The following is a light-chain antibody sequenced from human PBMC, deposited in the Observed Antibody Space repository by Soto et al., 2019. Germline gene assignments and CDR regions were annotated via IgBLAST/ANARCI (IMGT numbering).Light chain of an antibody. Sequence: QSALTQPASVSVCPGQSITLSCTGSSSDVGSSNYVSWYQQLPGKAPKLIIFDVNNRPSGVSDRFSGSKSDNTASLTISGLQAEDEADYYCSSYTTLNTVIFGGGTKLTVL. CDR1: SSDVGSSNY. CDR2: DVN. V-gene: IGLV2-14*03. J-gene: IGLJ2*01. CDR3: SSYTTLNTVI.